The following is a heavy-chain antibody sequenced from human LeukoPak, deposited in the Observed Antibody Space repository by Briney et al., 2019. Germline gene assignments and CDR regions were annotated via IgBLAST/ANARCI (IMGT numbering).Heavy chain of an antibody. CDR1: GFTFSSYS. CDR3: AELGITMVGGV. CDR2: ISSSGSTI. D-gene: IGHD3-10*02. J-gene: IGHJ6*04. Sequence: GGSLRLSCATSGFTFSSYSLNWVRQAPGKGLEWVSYISSSGSTIYYADSVKGRFTISRDNAKNSLYLQMNSLRAEDTAVYYCAELGITMVGGVWGKGTTVTISS. V-gene: IGHV3-48*04.